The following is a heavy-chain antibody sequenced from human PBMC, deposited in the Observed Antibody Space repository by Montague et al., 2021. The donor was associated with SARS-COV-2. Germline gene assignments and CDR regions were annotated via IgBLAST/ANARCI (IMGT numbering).Heavy chain of an antibody. V-gene: IGHV3-33*01. CDR2: IWYDGSNK. CDR1: GFTFSSYG. Sequence: SQRLSCAASGFTFSSYGMHWVHQAPGKGLEWVAVIWYDGSNKYYADSVKGRFTISRDNSKNTLYLQMDSLRAEDTAVYYCAREDVYGGNSGGMDVWGQGITVTVSS. CDR3: AREDVYGGNSGGMDV. D-gene: IGHD4-23*01. J-gene: IGHJ6*02.